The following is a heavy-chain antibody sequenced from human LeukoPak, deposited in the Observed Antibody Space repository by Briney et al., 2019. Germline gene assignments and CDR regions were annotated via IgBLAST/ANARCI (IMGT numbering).Heavy chain of an antibody. J-gene: IGHJ4*02. Sequence: SETLSLTCTVSGGSISSYYWSWIRQPPGKGLEWIGYIYYSGSTNYNPSLKSRVTISVDTSKNQFSLKLSSVTAADTAVYYCARTRGLQWLVHWDYWGQGTLVTVSS. CDR3: ARTRGLQWLVHWDY. CDR2: IYYSGST. D-gene: IGHD6-19*01. V-gene: IGHV4-59*08. CDR1: GGSISSYY.